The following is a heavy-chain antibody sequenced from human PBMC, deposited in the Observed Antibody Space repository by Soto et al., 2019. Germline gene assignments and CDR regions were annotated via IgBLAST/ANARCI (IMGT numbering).Heavy chain of an antibody. CDR2: IVPMFDTP. J-gene: IGHJ6*02. Sequence: QVQLVQSGAEVKKPGSSVKVSCKASGATFTNYAFAWVRQAPGQGLEWLGDIVPMFDTPNYAQKFQGRVTFTADKSTTTAYMELNSLRSEDTAVYFCARRFCSSVCCSPQGGYYYGMDVWGQGTTVTVSS. V-gene: IGHV1-69*06. CDR3: ARRFCSSVCCSPQGGYYYGMDV. CDR1: GATFTNYA. D-gene: IGHD2-2*01.